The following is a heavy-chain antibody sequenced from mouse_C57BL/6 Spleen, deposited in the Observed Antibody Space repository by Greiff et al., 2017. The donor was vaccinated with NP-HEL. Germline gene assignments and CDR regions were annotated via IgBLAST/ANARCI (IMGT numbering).Heavy chain of an antibody. Sequence: VNLVESGPELVKPGASVKISCKASGYAFSSSWMNWVKQRPGKGLEWIGRIYPGDGDTNYNGKFKGKATLTADKSSSTAYMQLSSLTSEDSAVYFCAREGGNYGKYYFDYWGQGTTLTVSS. CDR1: GYAFSSSW. V-gene: IGHV1-82*01. CDR3: AREGGNYGKYYFDY. CDR2: IYPGDGDT. J-gene: IGHJ2*01. D-gene: IGHD2-1*01.